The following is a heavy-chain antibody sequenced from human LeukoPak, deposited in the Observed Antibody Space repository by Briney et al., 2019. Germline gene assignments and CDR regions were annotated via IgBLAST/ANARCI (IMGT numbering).Heavy chain of an antibody. D-gene: IGHD3-16*01. CDR1: GYTFTNNW. Sequence: GESLKISCKGSGYTFTNNWIGWVRQMPGKGLEWMGIIYPGDSDTRYSPSFQGQVTISVDKSISTAYLHWSSLKASDTAMYYCARSGGRRGFSQKGTPNWFDPWGQGTLVTVSS. V-gene: IGHV5-51*03. J-gene: IGHJ5*02. CDR2: IYPGDSDT. CDR3: ARSGGRRGFSQKGTPNWFDP.